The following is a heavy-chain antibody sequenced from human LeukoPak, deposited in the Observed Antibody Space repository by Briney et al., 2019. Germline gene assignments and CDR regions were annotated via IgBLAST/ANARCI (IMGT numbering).Heavy chain of an antibody. CDR1: GFTFSSYG. V-gene: IGHV3-33*01. CDR2: IWYDGSNK. CDR3: ARDPGNGGLDY. J-gene: IGHJ4*02. Sequence: PGRSLRLSCAASGFTFSSYGMHWVRQAPGKGPEWVAVIWYDGSNKYYADSVKGRFTISRDNSKNTLYLQMNSLRAEDTAVYYCARDPGNGGLDYWGQGTLVTVSS. D-gene: IGHD2-8*01.